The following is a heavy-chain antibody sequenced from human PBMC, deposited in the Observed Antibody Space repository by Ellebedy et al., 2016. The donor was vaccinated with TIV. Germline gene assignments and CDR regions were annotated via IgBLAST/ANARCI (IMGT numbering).Heavy chain of an antibody. V-gene: IGHV4-34*01. D-gene: IGHD3-22*01. CDR1: GGSFLGYY. J-gene: IGHJ3*01. Sequence: SETLSLXXTVQGGSFLGYYWSWIRQSPGKGLQWIGEINPSGKTNYTASLKSRLTMSIDTSKRQISLNLNSATAADTAVYYCARGRRFSASFHPMISTFEVWGQGTTVIVSS. CDR2: INPSGKT. CDR3: ARGRRFSASFHPMISTFEV.